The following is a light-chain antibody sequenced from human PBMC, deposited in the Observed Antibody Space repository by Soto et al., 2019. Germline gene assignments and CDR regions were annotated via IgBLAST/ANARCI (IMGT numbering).Light chain of an antibody. CDR2: EVS. CDR1: SSDVGGYNY. J-gene: IGLJ1*01. Sequence: QSALTQPASVSGSPGQSITISCTGTSSDVGGYNYVSWYQQHPGKAPKLMIYEVSNRPSGVSNRFSGSKSGNTASLTISGLQAEDEADYYGSSYTSSSTLPYVFGTGTKVTVL. CDR3: SSYTSSSTLPYV. V-gene: IGLV2-14*01.